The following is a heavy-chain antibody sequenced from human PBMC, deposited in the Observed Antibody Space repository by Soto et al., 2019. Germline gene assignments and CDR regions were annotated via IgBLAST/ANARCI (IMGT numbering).Heavy chain of an antibody. V-gene: IGHV3-64*01. D-gene: IGHD1-7*01. CDR2: ISSNGGTT. Sequence: EVPLAESGGGMVQPGGTLRLSCVAYGFTFSSYDMHWVRQAPGKGLEYVSSISSNGGTTYYGNSVKDRFTISRDNSKNTLYLQMGSLRAEDMAVYYCVRRVSGNYDYWGQGTLVTVSS. CDR3: VRRVSGNYDY. CDR1: GFTFSSYD. J-gene: IGHJ4*02.